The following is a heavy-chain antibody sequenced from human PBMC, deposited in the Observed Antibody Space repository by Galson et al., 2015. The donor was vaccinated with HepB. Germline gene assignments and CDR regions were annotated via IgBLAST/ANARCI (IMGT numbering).Heavy chain of an antibody. V-gene: IGHV1-69*13. J-gene: IGHJ6*02. CDR2: IIPIFGTA. CDR1: GGTFSSYA. CDR3: ARLVSGFGEFYGMDV. Sequence: SVKVSCKASGGTFSSYAISWVRQAPGQGLEWMGGIIPIFGTANYAQKFQGRVTITADESTSTAYMELSSLRSEDTAVYYCARLVSGFGEFYGMDVWGQGTTVTVSS. D-gene: IGHD3-10*01.